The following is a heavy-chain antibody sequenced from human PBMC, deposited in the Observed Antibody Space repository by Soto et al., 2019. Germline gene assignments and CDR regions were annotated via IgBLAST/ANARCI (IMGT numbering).Heavy chain of an antibody. J-gene: IGHJ5*02. D-gene: IGHD3-10*01. CDR1: GFTFTNYW. V-gene: IGHV3-7*05. CDR2: IDQGGGEK. CDR3: ARGGNWFDP. Sequence: EVQLVESGGALVQPGGSLRLSCAASGFTFTNYWMAWVRQAPGKGLEWVAHIDQGGGEKYYVDSVKGRFTISRDNAKNSLYLQMNSLRAEDTALYYCARGGNWFDPWGQRTLVTVSS.